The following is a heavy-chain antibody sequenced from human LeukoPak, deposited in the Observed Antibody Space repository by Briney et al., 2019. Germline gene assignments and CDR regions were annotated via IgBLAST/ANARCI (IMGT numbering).Heavy chain of an antibody. Sequence: GGSLRLSCAASGFTFSSYSMNWVRQAPGKGLEWVSSISSSSSYIYYADSVKGRFTISRDNAKNSLYLQMNSLRAEDTAVYYCARDSQYTAMVTDWFDPWGQGTLVTVSS. V-gene: IGHV3-21*01. D-gene: IGHD5-18*01. CDR3: ARDSQYTAMVTDWFDP. J-gene: IGHJ5*02. CDR1: GFTFSSYS. CDR2: ISSSSSYI.